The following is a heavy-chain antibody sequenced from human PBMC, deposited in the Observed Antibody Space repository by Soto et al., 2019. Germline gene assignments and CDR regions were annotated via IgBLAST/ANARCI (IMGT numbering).Heavy chain of an antibody. V-gene: IGHV3-23*01. D-gene: IGHD1-1*01. Sequence: EVQLLESGGSLVQPGGSLRLSCAASGFTFSTYAMSWVRQAPGKGLEWVSGISGSGGRAYYADSVEGRFSISRDNSENTLYLQMNSLRADDTAVYYCAQAQLLSPTDLWGRGTLVTVSS. CDR1: GFTFSTYA. J-gene: IGHJ2*01. CDR2: ISGSGGRA. CDR3: AQAQLLSPTDL.